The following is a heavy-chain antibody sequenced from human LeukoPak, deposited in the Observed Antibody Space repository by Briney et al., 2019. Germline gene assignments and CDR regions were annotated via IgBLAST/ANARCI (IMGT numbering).Heavy chain of an antibody. CDR2: ISGSGGNT. J-gene: IGHJ4*02. Sequence: GGSLRLSCAASGLTFSTYAMSWVRQAPGKGLEWVSAISGSGGNTFFADSVKGRFTIFRDNSKDTVYLQMNSLRAEDTAVYYCAKGNYYGSGSYGYFDYWGQGTLVTVSS. CDR3: AKGNYYGSGSYGYFDY. V-gene: IGHV3-23*01. CDR1: GLTFSTYA. D-gene: IGHD3-10*01.